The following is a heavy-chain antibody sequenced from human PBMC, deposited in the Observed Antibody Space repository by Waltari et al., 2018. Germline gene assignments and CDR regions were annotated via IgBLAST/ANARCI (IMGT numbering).Heavy chain of an antibody. CDR3: ARYSTGTSYFDY. D-gene: IGHD1-1*01. CDR1: GYSISSGYY. V-gene: IGHV4-38-2*01. CDR2: IYHSGST. J-gene: IGHJ4*02. Sequence: QVRLQESGPGLVKPSETLSLTCAVSGYSISSGYYWGWIRQPPGKGLEWIGSIYHSGSTYYTPSLKSRVTISVDTSKNQFSLKLSSVTAADTAVYYCARYSTGTSYFDYWGQGTLVTVSS.